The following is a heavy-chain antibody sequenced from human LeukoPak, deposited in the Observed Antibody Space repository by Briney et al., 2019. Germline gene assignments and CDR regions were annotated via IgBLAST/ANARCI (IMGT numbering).Heavy chain of an antibody. CDR1: GFTFSSYA. CDR2: ISGSGDT. V-gene: IGHV3-23*01. Sequence: GESLRLSCAASGFTFSSYAMSWVRQAPGKGLEWVSRISGSGDTYYADSVKGRFTISRDNAQNSLYLQMNSLRVEDTAVYYCSRDYSASGSLDSWGQGTLVTVSS. CDR3: SRDYSASGSLDS. J-gene: IGHJ4*02. D-gene: IGHD3-10*01.